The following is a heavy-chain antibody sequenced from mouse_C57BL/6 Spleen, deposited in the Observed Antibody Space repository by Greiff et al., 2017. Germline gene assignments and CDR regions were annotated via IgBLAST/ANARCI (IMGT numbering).Heavy chain of an antibody. J-gene: IGHJ3*01. CDR2: IRLKSDNYAT. CDR3: TGNDYDIWFAY. Sequence: VQLKQSGGGLVQPGGSMKLSCVASGFTFSNYWMNWVRQSPEKGLEWVAQIRLKSDNYATHYAESVKGRFTISRDDSKSSVYLQMNNLRAEDTGIYYCTGNDYDIWFAYWGQGTLVTVSA. D-gene: IGHD2-4*01. CDR1: GFTFSNYW. V-gene: IGHV6-3*01.